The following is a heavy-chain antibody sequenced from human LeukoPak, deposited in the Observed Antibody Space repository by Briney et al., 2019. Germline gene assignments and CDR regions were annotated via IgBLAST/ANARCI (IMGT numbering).Heavy chain of an antibody. CDR2: ITSSNNYI. D-gene: IGHD2/OR15-2a*01. J-gene: IGHJ6*03. V-gene: IGHV3-21*01. CDR3: ARGEFGDYYYFYMDV. Sequence: KTGRSLRLSCAASGFTFSSYSMNWVRQAPGKGLEWVSSITSSNNYIYYGDSVKGRFTTSRDDAKNSLFLQTDSLRAEDTATYYCARGEFGDYYYFYMDVWGKGTTVTVSS. CDR1: GFTFSSYS.